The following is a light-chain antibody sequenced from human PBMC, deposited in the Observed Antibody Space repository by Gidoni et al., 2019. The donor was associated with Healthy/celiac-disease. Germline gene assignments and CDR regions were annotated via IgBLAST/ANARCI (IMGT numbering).Light chain of an antibody. CDR3: QQSYSTPL. J-gene: IGKJ4*01. V-gene: IGKV1-39*01. CDR2: AAS. CDR1: QSISSY. Sequence: DIQMTQSPSSLSASVGDRVTITCRASQSISSYLNWYQQKPGKAPKLLIYAASSLQSGVPSCFSGSGSGTDFTLTISSLQPEDFATYYCQQSYSTPLVXGXTKVEIK.